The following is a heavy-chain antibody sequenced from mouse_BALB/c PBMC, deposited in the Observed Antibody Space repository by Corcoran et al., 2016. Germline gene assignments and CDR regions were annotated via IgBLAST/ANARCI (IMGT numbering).Heavy chain of an antibody. CDR3: ARAYDYDVDWYFDV. J-gene: IGHJ1*01. CDR2: ISYDGSN. D-gene: IGHD2-4*01. V-gene: IGHV3-6*02. Sequence: DVQLQESGPGLVKPSQSLSLTCSVTGYSITSGYYWNWIRQFPGNKLEWMGYISYDGSNNYNPSLKNRISITRDTSKNQFFLKLNSVTTEDTATYYCARAYDYDVDWYFDVWGAGTTVTVSS. CDR1: GYSITSGYY.